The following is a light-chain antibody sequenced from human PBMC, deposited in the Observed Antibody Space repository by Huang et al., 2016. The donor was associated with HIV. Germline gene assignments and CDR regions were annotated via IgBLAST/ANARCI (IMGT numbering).Light chain of an antibody. CDR3: QQYNKWPPEYT. V-gene: IGKV3-15*01. CDR2: AAS. Sequence: VMMSQSPATLAASPGERVTLSCGASQSVNTNLAWYQQKPGQPPRLLLYAASTRATGVPARFAGSGSGTDFTLTIDSLQSDDFAVYYCQQYNKWPPEYTFGQGTRLEIK. CDR1: QSVNTN. J-gene: IGKJ2*01.